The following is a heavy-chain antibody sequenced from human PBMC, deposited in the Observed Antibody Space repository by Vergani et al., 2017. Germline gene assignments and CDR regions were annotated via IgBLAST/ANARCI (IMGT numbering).Heavy chain of an antibody. Sequence: QEQLVESGGGLVKPGGSLRLSCEASGFTFNAYYMSWVRQAPGKGLECVSYISVSGTSIHYADPVKGRFTISRDNAKSSLSLQMHSLTAEDTAVYFCARVGTWAFDIWGQGTVVTVSS. D-gene: IGHD1-14*01. CDR2: ISVSGTSI. CDR3: ARVGTWAFDI. CDR1: GFTFNAYY. V-gene: IGHV3-11*01. J-gene: IGHJ3*02.